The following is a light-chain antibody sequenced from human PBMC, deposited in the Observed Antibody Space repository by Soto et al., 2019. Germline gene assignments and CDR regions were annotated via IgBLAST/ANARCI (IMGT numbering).Light chain of an antibody. Sequence: DIPMTQSPSTLSASVGDRVTITCRASQSISSWLAWYQQKPGKAPNVLIYDASNLESGVPSRFSGSGSGTEFALTISSLQPDDFATYYCQQYNSYPYSFGQGTKLEIK. CDR3: QQYNSYPYS. CDR1: QSISSW. J-gene: IGKJ2*01. CDR2: DAS. V-gene: IGKV1-5*01.